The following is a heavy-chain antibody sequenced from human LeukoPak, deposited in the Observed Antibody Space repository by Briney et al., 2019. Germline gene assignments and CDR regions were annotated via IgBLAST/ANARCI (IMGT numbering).Heavy chain of an antibody. V-gene: IGHV1-2*02. D-gene: IGHD3-22*01. CDR2: INPNSGDT. Sequence: ASVKVSCKASGYTFTSYYMHWVRQAPGQGLEWMGWINPNSGDTNFAQKFQGRVTMTRDTSISTAYMELTRLRSDDTAVYYCARDERYHSSGYPIDHWGQGTLVTVSS. J-gene: IGHJ4*02. CDR1: GYTFTSYY. CDR3: ARDERYHSSGYPIDH.